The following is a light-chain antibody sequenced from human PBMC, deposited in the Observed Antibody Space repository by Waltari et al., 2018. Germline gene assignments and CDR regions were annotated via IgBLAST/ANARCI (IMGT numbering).Light chain of an antibody. V-gene: IGLV1-40*01. Sequence: QSVLTQPPSVSGAPGQRVTISCSGTKSNIGADFDVHWYQQVPGPAPKLLLHSFSHRTSGVSDRFSGFKSGASASLVITGLEAEDEAMYYCQSYDTTLSAVVFGGGTRLTV. CDR1: KSNIGADFD. J-gene: IGLJ2*01. CDR3: QSYDTTLSAVV. CDR2: SFS.